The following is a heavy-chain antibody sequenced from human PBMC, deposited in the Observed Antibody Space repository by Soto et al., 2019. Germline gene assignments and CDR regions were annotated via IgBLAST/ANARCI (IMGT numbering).Heavy chain of an antibody. CDR2: IYYSGST. V-gene: IGHV4-31*03. CDR1: GGSISSDGYF. Sequence: TLSLTCTVSGGSISSDGYFWSWLRQHPGKGLEWIGYIYYSGSTYYNPSLKSRVTISVDTSKNQFSLKLSSVTAADTAVYYCARVGTGYCTTTSCYDSSRKPYYYGMDVWGQGTTVTVSS. D-gene: IGHD2-2*01. J-gene: IGHJ6*02. CDR3: ARVGTGYCTTTSCYDSSRKPYYYGMDV.